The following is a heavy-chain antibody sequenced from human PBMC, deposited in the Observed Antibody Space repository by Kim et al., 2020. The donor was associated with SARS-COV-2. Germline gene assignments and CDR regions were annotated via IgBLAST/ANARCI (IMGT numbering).Heavy chain of an antibody. CDR2: IYYSGST. D-gene: IGHD3-10*01. Sequence: SQTLSLTCTVSGGSISSGGYYWSWIRQHPGKGLEWIGYIYYSGSTYYNPSLKSRVTISVDTSKNQFSLKLSSVTAADTAVYYCARGGNVLLWPWAWFDPWGQGTLVTVSS. CDR3: ARGGNVLLWPWAWFDP. J-gene: IGHJ5*02. V-gene: IGHV4-31*02. CDR1: GGSISSGGYY.